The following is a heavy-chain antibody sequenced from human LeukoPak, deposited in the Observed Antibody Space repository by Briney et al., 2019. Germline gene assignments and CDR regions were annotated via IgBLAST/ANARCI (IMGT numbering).Heavy chain of an antibody. V-gene: IGHV3-48*03. D-gene: IGHD2-15*01. J-gene: IGHJ4*02. Sequence: GGSLRLSCAASGFTLSSYEMHWVRQAPGKGLEWVSYISFSGSTTFYADSVKGRFTISRDNAENSLYLQMKSLTAEDTAIYYCARVVYCSGGNCHDYFDYWGQGTLVTVSS. CDR3: ARVVYCSGGNCHDYFDY. CDR2: ISFSGSTT. CDR1: GFTLSSYE.